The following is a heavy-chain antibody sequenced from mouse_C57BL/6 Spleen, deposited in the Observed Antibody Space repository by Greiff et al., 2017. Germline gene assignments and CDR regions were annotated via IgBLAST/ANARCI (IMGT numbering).Heavy chain of an antibody. Sequence: VQLQQPGAELVMPGASVKLSCKASGYTFTSYWMHWVKQRPGQGLEWIGEIDPSDSYTNYNQKFKGKSTLTVDKSSSTAYMQLSSLTSEDSAVYYCARKLTGPYYFDYWGQGTTLTVAS. CDR2: IDPSDSYT. CDR3: ARKLTGPYYFDY. J-gene: IGHJ2*01. V-gene: IGHV1-69*01. D-gene: IGHD4-1*01. CDR1: GYTFTSYW.